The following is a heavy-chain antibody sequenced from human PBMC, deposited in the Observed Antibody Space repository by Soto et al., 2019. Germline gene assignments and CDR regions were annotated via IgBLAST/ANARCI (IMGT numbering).Heavy chain of an antibody. V-gene: IGHV4-34*01. D-gene: IGHD3-10*01. CDR3: ARGGVLYYFDY. CDR2: INHSGST. CDR1: GGSFSGYY. Sequence: SETLSLTCAVYGGSFSGYYWSWIRQPPGKGLEWIGEINHSGSTNYNPSLKSRVTISVDTSKNQFSLKLSSVTAADTAVYYCARGGVLYYFDYWGQGTLVTVS. J-gene: IGHJ4*02.